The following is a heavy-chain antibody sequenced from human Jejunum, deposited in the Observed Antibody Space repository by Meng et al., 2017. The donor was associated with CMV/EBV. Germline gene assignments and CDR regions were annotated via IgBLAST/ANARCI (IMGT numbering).Heavy chain of an antibody. V-gene: IGHV4-4*07. J-gene: IGHJ4*02. D-gene: IGHD6-19*01. Sequence: QVQLQESGPGLVRPAETLSLTCTFAGGSISNYYWSWIRQPAGKGLEYIGRIYSSGTTKYNPSLNSRVTMSVDTSKNQFSLKVRSVTAADTAVYLCARHEVVGTAIFDYWGQGTLVTVSS. CDR2: IYSSGTT. CDR3: ARHEVVGTAIFDY. CDR1: GGSISNYY.